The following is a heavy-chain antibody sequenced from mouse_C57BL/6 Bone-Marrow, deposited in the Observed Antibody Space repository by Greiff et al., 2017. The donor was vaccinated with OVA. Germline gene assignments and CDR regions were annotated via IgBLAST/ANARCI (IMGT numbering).Heavy chain of an antibody. CDR1: GYTFTSYT. CDR2: INPSSGYT. V-gene: IGHV1-4*01. CDR3: ARWSYYGGFAY. D-gene: IGHD1-2*01. J-gene: IGHJ3*01. Sequence: QVQLQQSGAELARPGASVKMSCKASGYTFTSYTMHWVKQRPGQGLEWIGYINPSSGYTKYNQKFKDKATLTADKSSSTAYMQLSSLTSEDSAVYYCARWSYYGGFAYWGQGTLVTVSA.